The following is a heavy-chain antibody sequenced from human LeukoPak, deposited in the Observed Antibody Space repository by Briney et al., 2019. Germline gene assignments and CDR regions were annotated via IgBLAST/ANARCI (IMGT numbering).Heavy chain of an antibody. J-gene: IGHJ4*02. D-gene: IGHD2-21*01. CDR1: GVSISSYY. V-gene: IGHV4-59*01. CDR2: TYYSGST. CDR3: ARSQGIGYFDY. Sequence: SSETLSLTCTVSGVSISSYYWSWIRQPPGKGLEWIGYTYYSGSTNYNPSLKSRVTISVDTSKNQFSLKLSSVTGADTAVYYCARSQGIGYFDYWGQGTLVTVSS.